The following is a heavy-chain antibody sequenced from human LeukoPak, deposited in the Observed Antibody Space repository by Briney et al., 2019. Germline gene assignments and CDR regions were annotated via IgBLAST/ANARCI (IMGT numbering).Heavy chain of an antibody. CDR3: ARGSAQYCSSTSCQGLNWFDP. Sequence: SETLSLTCTVSGGSISSGGYYRSWIRQHPGKGLEWIGYIYYSGSTYYNPSLKSRVTISADTSKNQFSLKLSSVTAADTAVYYCARGSAQYCSSTSCQGLNWFDPWGQGTLVTVSS. J-gene: IGHJ5*02. CDR1: GGSISSGGYY. CDR2: IYYSGST. D-gene: IGHD2-2*01. V-gene: IGHV4-31*03.